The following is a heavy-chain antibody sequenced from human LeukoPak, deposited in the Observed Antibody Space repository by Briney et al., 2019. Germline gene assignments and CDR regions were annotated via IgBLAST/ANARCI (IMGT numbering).Heavy chain of an antibody. CDR2: IKQDGSEK. J-gene: IGHJ5*02. Sequence: PGGSLRLSCAASGFTLSSYWMSWVRQAPGTGREWVANIKQDGSEKYYVDSVKGRFTISRDNAKNSLYLQMNSLRAEDTAVCYCARDNAGYDFWSGYYSWFDPWGQGTLVTVSS. CDR1: GFTLSSYW. V-gene: IGHV3-7*01. CDR3: ARDNAGYDFWSGYYSWFDP. D-gene: IGHD3-3*01.